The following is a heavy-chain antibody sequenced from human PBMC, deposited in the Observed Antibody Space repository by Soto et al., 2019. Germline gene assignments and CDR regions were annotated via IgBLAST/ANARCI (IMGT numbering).Heavy chain of an antibody. Sequence: GGSLRLSCAASGFTFSSYSMNWVRQAPGKGLEWVSSISSSSSYIYYADSVKGRFTISRDNAKNSLYLQMNSLRAEDTAVYYCARDKTPNLGFGDSGWFDPWGQGTLVTVSS. J-gene: IGHJ5*02. CDR1: GFTFSSYS. V-gene: IGHV3-21*01. CDR3: ARDKTPNLGFGDSGWFDP. CDR2: ISSSSSYI. D-gene: IGHD3-10*01.